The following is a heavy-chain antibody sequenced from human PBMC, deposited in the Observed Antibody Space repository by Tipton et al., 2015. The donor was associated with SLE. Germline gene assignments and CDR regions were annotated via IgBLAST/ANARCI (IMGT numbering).Heavy chain of an antibody. V-gene: IGHV4-39*07. Sequence: TLSLTCTVSGGSISSSSYYWGWLRQPPGKGLEWIGSIYYSGGTYYNPSLKSRVTISVDTSKNQFSLKLSSVTAADTAVYYCAGQWPSGSFQGAFDILGQGTMVTVPS. D-gene: IGHD1-26*01. CDR3: AGQWPSGSFQGAFDI. J-gene: IGHJ3*02. CDR1: GGSISSSSYY. CDR2: IYYSGGT.